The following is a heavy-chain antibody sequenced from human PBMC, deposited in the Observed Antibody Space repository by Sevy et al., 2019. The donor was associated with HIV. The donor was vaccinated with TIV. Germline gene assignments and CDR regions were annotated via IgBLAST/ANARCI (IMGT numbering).Heavy chain of an antibody. CDR2: ISRGGSSP. CDR3: AKVDVVVPVADYGLDV. D-gene: IGHD2-2*01. CDR1: GFTFSNYA. V-gene: IGHV3-23*01. Sequence: GGSLRLSCAASGFTFSNYAMSWVRQAPGKGLEWVSSISRGGSSPDYADSVKGRFPISRDNSMNTLYPQMNSLRAEDTAVYYCAKVDVVVPVADYGLDVWGQGTTVTVSS. J-gene: IGHJ6*02.